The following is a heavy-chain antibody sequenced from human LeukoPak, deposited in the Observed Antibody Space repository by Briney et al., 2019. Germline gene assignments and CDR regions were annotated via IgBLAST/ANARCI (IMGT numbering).Heavy chain of an antibody. J-gene: IGHJ4*02. CDR3: AKDQSITVIGGQEYYFDY. Sequence: GGSLRLSCAASGFTFRSYGMHWVRQAPGKGLEWVAFIRYDGSNKYYADSVKGRFTISRDNSKNTLYLQMNSLRAEDTAVYYCAKDQSITVIGGQEYYFDYWGRGTLVTVSS. CDR2: IRYDGSNK. D-gene: IGHD3-22*01. CDR1: GFTFRSYG. V-gene: IGHV3-30*02.